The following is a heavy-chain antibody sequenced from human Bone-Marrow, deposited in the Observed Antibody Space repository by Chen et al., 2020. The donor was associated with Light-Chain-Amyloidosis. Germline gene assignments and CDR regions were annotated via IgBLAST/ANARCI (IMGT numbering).Heavy chain of an antibody. J-gene: IGHJ4*02. CDR1: GFTFSSYW. CDR3: ARAYCSGDSCPNSLGY. Sequence: EVQLVESGGGLVQPGGSLRPSCAASGFTFSSYWMHWVRQAPGKGLVWVSRINGDGSSTSYADSVKGRFTISRDNAKNTLYLQMNSLRAEDTAVYYCARAYCSGDSCPNSLGYWGQGTLVTVSS. D-gene: IGHD2-15*01. V-gene: IGHV3-74*01. CDR2: INGDGSST.